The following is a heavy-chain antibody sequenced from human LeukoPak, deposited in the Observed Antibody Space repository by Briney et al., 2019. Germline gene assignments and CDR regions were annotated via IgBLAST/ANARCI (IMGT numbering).Heavy chain of an antibody. Sequence: GGSLRLSCAASGFSFSSYRMNWVRQAPGKGLEWASSISSGSSYIYYSDSVQGRFTISRDNTENSLYLQMNSLRADDTAVYYCARGALNLDNWFDPWGQGTLVTVSS. D-gene: IGHD3-16*01. CDR3: ARGALNLDNWFDP. J-gene: IGHJ5*02. CDR1: GFSFSSYR. V-gene: IGHV3-21*01. CDR2: ISSGSSYI.